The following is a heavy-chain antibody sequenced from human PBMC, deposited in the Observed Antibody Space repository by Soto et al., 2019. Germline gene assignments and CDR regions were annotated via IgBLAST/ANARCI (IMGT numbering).Heavy chain of an antibody. CDR2: KKQDRIEK. CDR1: GFLFTNHR. Sequence: ERSLTPSRASSGFLFTNHRMSWVSQAPGKGLARVVHKKQDRIEKYYVDSVEGRFTLSRDNAKHSLYLQMSSLRAEDTAVYLWAGVTYSDGGILDFSGRGSPVRSPQ. D-gene: IGHD6-13*01. J-gene: IGHJ4*01. V-gene: IGHV3-7*01. CDR3: AGVTYSDGGILDF.